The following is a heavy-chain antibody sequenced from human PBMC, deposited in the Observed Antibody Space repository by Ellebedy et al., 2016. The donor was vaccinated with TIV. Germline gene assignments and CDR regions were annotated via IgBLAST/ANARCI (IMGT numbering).Heavy chain of an antibody. CDR2: ISTSGGRT. CDR1: GFTFNSHA. V-gene: IGHV3-23*01. D-gene: IGHD4-17*01. Sequence: GESLKISCAASGFTFNSHAMSWVCQTPPKGLEWVSAISTSGGRTYYADSVKGRFTVSRNNSKNMVYLQLNSLTAEDTAVYYCVKEGEGGDYNSHFQYWGQGNLVTVSS. J-gene: IGHJ4*02. CDR3: VKEGEGGDYNSHFQY.